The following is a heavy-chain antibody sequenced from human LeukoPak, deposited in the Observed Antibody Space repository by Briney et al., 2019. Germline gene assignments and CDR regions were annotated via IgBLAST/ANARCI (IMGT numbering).Heavy chain of an antibody. CDR2: INTNTGNP. Sequence: ASVKVSCKASGYTFTSYAMNWVRQAPGQELEWMGWINTNTGNPTYAQGFTGRFVFSLDTSVSTAFLQISSLKAEDTAVYYCARDPVLYGSGTYPWYYDLWGRGTLVTVSS. CDR3: ARDPVLYGSGTYPWYYDL. D-gene: IGHD3-10*01. CDR1: GYTFTSYA. J-gene: IGHJ2*01. V-gene: IGHV7-4-1*02.